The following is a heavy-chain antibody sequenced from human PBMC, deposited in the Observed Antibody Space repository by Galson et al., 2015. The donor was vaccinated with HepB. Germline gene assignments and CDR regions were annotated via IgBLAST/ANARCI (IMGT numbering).Heavy chain of an antibody. Sequence: SVKVSCKASGYTFTSYAMHWVRQAPGQRLEWMGWINAGNGNTKYSQKFQGRVTITRDTSASTAYMELSSLRSEDTAVYYCARDYPGTGFGEYDYWGQGTLVTVSS. D-gene: IGHD3-10*01. CDR1: GYTFTSYA. CDR2: INAGNGNT. CDR3: ARDYPGTGFGEYDY. J-gene: IGHJ4*02. V-gene: IGHV1-3*01.